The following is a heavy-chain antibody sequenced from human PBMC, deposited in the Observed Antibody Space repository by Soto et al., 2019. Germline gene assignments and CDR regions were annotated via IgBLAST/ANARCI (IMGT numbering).Heavy chain of an antibody. D-gene: IGHD3-22*01. Sequence: VQLVESGGGLVKPGGSLRLSCAASGFTFSSYAMHWVRQAPGKGLEWVAVISYDGSNKYYADSVKGRFTISRDNSKNTLYLQMNSLRAEDTAVYYCARDYYDSSGPMDVWGQGTTVTVSS. CDR3: ARDYYDSSGPMDV. J-gene: IGHJ6*02. V-gene: IGHV3-30-3*01. CDR2: ISYDGSNK. CDR1: GFTFSSYA.